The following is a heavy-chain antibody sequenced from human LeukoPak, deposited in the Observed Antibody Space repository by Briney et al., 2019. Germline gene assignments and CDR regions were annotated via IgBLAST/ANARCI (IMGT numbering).Heavy chain of an antibody. V-gene: IGHV1-69*05. CDR2: IIPIFGTA. D-gene: IGHD2-15*01. Sequence: ASVKVSCKASGGTFSSYAISWVRQAPGQGLEWMGGIIPIFGTANYAQKFQGRVTITRNTSISTAYMELSSLISDDTAVYYCARGAVVDDAFYIWGQGTMVTVSS. CDR3: ARGAVVDDAFYI. J-gene: IGHJ3*02. CDR1: GGTFSSYA.